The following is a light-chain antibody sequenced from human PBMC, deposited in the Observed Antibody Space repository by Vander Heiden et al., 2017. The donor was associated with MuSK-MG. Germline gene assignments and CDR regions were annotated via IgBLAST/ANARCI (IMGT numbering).Light chain of an antibody. J-gene: IGKJ2*01. Sequence: DIQLTQSPSFLSASVGDRVTITCRASQDISSYLAWYQHTPGRAPKLLIYGASTLQSGVPSRFSGSGSGTAFTLTINSLQPEDFATYYCQHLSRSPYIFGQGTKLEIK. V-gene: IGKV1-9*01. CDR3: QHLSRSPYI. CDR2: GAS. CDR1: QDISSY.